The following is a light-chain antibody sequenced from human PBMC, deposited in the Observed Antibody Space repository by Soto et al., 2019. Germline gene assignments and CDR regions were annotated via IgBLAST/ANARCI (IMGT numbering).Light chain of an antibody. CDR2: DST. Sequence: VLAQSPATLSLSPGERATLSCRASQSIHTSLAWYQQKSGKPPRLVIYDSTLRANGVPDRFGGSRSGTESTFTINSLEPEDFAVYYCQQRNVWPPITFGQGTRLEIK. CDR1: QSIHTS. CDR3: QQRNVWPPIT. V-gene: IGKV3-11*01. J-gene: IGKJ5*01.